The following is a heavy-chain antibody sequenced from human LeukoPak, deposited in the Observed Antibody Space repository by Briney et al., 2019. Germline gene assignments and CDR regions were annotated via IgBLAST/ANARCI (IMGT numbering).Heavy chain of an antibody. D-gene: IGHD6-13*01. V-gene: IGHV4-34*01. J-gene: IGHJ4*02. CDR2: INHSGST. Sequence: PSETLSLTCAVYGGSFSGYYWSWIRQPPGKGLEWIGEINHSGSTNYNPSLKSRVTISVDTSKNRFSLKLSSVTAADTAVYYCARRSIAAASVWGQGTLVTVSS. CDR1: GGSFSGYY. CDR3: ARRSIAAASV.